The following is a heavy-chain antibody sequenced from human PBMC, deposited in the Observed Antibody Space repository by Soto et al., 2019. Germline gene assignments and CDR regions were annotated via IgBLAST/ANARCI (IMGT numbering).Heavy chain of an antibody. Sequence: EVQLVESGGGLVQPGGSLRVSCAASGFTFSSYWMHWARQAPGKGLVWVSRINSDGSSTSYADSVKGRFTISRDNAKNTLYLQMNSLRAGETAIYYRAMRCAVSGLHYWGQGTLVTVSS. D-gene: IGHD6-19*01. CDR3: AMRCAVSGLHY. CDR2: INSDGSST. CDR1: GFTFSSYW. J-gene: IGHJ4*02. V-gene: IGHV3-74*01.